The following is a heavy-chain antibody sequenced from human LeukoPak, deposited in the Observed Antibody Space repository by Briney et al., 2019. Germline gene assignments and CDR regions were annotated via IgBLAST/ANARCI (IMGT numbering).Heavy chain of an antibody. D-gene: IGHD1-26*01. CDR3: ATEVGATFAPGP. CDR2: FDPEDGET. Sequence: GASVTVSCKASGGTFSSYAISWVRQAPGKGLEWMGGFDPEDGETIYAQKFQGRVTMTEDTSTDTAYMELSSLRSEDTAVYYCATEVGATFAPGPWGQGTLVTVSS. J-gene: IGHJ5*02. CDR1: GGTFSSYA. V-gene: IGHV1-24*01.